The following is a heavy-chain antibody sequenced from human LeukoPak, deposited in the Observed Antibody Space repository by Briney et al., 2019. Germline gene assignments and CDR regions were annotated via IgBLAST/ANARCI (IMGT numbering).Heavy chain of an antibody. CDR1: GFTFSGYG. Sequence: PGGSLRLSCAASGFTFSGYGMHWVRQAPGKGLEWVAFIRYDGSNKYYADSVKGRFTIARDNSKNTLYLQMNSLRAEDTAVYYCAKDPSAYCSGGSCYSGTVYWGQGTLVTVSS. CDR3: AKDPSAYCSGGSCYSGTVY. J-gene: IGHJ4*02. CDR2: IRYDGSNK. V-gene: IGHV3-30*02. D-gene: IGHD2-15*01.